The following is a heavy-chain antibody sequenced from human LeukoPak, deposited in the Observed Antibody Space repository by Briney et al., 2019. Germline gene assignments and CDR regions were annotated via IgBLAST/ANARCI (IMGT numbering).Heavy chain of an antibody. CDR1: GGSISSYY. D-gene: IGHD6-13*01. CDR3: ARGSLGIVADKTTLNYFYYYYMDV. Sequence: SETLSLTCTVSGGSISSYYWSWIRQPPGKGLEWIGYIYYSGNTNYNPSLKSRVTISVDTSKNQFSLKLSSVTAADTAVYYCARGSLGIVADKTTLNYFYYYYMDVWGKGTTVTISS. CDR2: IYYSGNT. V-gene: IGHV4-59*01. J-gene: IGHJ6*03.